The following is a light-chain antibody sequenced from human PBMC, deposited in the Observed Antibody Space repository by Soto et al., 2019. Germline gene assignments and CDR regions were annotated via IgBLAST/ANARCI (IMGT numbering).Light chain of an antibody. CDR2: EVS. Sequence: QSVLTQPPSASGSPGPSVTIPCTGTSSDGGGYNYVSWYQQHPGKAPKLMIYEVSKRPSGVPDLFSGSKSGNTASLTVSGLQAADEADYYCSSYAGSNNPVVFGGGTKVTVL. CDR3: SSYAGSNNPVV. J-gene: IGLJ2*01. CDR1: SSDGGGYNY. V-gene: IGLV2-8*01.